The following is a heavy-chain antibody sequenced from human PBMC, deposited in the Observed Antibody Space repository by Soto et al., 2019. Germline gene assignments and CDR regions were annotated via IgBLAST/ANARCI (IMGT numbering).Heavy chain of an antibody. V-gene: IGHV4-59*08. CDR1: GGSISSYY. Sequence: SETLSLTCTVSGGSISSYYWSWIRQPPGKGLEWIGYIYYSGTTNYNPSLKSRVTISVDTSKNQFSLKLSSVTAADTAVYYCASMRRSIALAAAGNWFDPWGKETVLTVSS. CDR2: IYYSGTT. D-gene: IGHD6-19*01. CDR3: ASMRRSIALAAAGNWFDP. J-gene: IGHJ5*02.